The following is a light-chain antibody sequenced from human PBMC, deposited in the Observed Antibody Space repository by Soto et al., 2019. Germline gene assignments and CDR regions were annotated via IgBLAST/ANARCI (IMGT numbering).Light chain of an antibody. V-gene: IGKV3-11*01. CDR2: DAS. Sequence: EIVLTQSPATLSLSPGERATLSCRDSQSVCSNLAWYQHIPGQAPRLLIYDASNRATGIPARFSGSGSRTDFTLTIRIFAPKVFAVYNCQQSSNGPDLFTLGPGNKVDI. CDR1: QSVCSN. J-gene: IGKJ3*01. CDR3: QQSSNGPDLFT.